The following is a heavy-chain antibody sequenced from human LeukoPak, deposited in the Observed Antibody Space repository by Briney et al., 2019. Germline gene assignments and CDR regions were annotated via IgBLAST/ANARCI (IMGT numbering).Heavy chain of an antibody. J-gene: IGHJ2*01. CDR1: GFTFSSYA. Sequence: GGSLRLSCAASGFTFSSYAMSWVRQAPGKGLEWVSAISGSGGSTYYADSVEGRFTISRDNSKNTLYLQMNSLRAEDTAVYYCAKPQGGYSYGAYWYFDLWGRGTLVTVSS. D-gene: IGHD5-18*01. CDR3: AKPQGGYSYGAYWYFDL. V-gene: IGHV3-23*01. CDR2: ISGSGGST.